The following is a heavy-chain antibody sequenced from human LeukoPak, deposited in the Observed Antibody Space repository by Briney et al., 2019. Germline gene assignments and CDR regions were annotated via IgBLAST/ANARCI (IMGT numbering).Heavy chain of an antibody. J-gene: IGHJ5*02. CDR1: GGSISSYY. Sequence: PSETLSLTCTVSGGSISSYYWSWIRQPPGKGLEWIGYIYYSGSTNYNPSLKSRITISVDTPKNQFSLKLSSVTAADTAVYYCVREQLDPWGQGTLVTVSS. CDR2: IYYSGST. V-gene: IGHV4-59*01. CDR3: VREQLDP.